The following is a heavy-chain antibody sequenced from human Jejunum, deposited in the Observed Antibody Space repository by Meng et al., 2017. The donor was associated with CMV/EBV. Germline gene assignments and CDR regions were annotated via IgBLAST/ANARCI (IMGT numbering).Heavy chain of an antibody. V-gene: IGHV3-23*03. CDR1: FTFSNYA. D-gene: IGHD3/OR15-3a*01. J-gene: IGHJ4*01. Sequence: FTFSNYAMTWDRQAPGKGLEWVSNIYSGSSSTYYADSVKGRFTTSRDNSEDTVHLQMNSLRVEDTAVYYCAKTPPFIYDFGAYFDFWGHGTLVTVSS. CDR2: IYSGSSST. CDR3: AKTPPFIYDFGAYFDF.